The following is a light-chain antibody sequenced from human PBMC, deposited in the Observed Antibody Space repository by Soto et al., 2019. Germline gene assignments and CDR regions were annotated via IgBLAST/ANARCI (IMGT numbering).Light chain of an antibody. Sequence: EIVMTQSPATLSVSPGERATLSCRASQSVAGNLAWYQQNPGQAPRLLIYGASTRATGIPTRFSGGGSGTEFTLTISSLQSEDFVIYYCQQYDNLPPYTFGQGTKVEI. V-gene: IGKV3-15*01. CDR3: QQYDNLPPYT. CDR2: GAS. CDR1: QSVAGN. J-gene: IGKJ2*01.